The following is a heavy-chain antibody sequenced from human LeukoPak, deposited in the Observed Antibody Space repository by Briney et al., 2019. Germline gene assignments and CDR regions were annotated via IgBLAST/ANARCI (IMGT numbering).Heavy chain of an antibody. CDR2: IYYSGAT. J-gene: IGHJ5*02. V-gene: IGHV4-39*01. Sequence: SSQTLSLTCSVAAGSISSRRSYWGWIRQPPGKGLEWIGSIYYSGATYFSPSLKSRLTISIDTSKNQFSLKLSSVTAADTAMYYCARHAGCSGGNCYYNWFDPWGQGTLVTVSS. CDR3: ARHAGCSGGNCYYNWFDP. CDR1: AGSISSRRSY. D-gene: IGHD2-15*01.